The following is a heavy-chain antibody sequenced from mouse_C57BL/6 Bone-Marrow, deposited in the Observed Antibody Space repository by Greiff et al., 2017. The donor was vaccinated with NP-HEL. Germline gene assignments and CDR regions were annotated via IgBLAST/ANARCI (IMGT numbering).Heavy chain of an antibody. CDR1: GYSFTDYN. V-gene: IGHV1-39*01. CDR3: ARSPLDGYYGDWFAY. CDR2: INPNYGTT. D-gene: IGHD2-3*01. Sequence: EVKLQESGPELVKPGASVKITCKASGYSFTDYNMNWVKQSNGKSLEWIGVINPNYGTTSYNQKFKGKATLTVDQSSSTAYMQLNSLTSEDSAVYYCARSPLDGYYGDWFAYWGQGTLVTVSA. J-gene: IGHJ3*01.